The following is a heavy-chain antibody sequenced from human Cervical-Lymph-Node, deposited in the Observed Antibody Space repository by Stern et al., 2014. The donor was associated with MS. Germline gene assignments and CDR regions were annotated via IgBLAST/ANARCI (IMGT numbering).Heavy chain of an antibody. CDR3: ARGIAEAWVTIEGN. D-gene: IGHD2-21*01. CDR1: GYTFTGHY. Sequence: QVQLEESGAEVKNPGAAVKVSCKASGYTFTGHYMHWVRQAPGQGLEWMGWINPNRGATQYAEQFQGRVTMTRDTSISTAYVELRWLTSDDMAVYYCARGIAEAWVTIEGNWGQGTLVTVSS. J-gene: IGHJ4*02. CDR2: INPNRGAT. V-gene: IGHV1-2*02.